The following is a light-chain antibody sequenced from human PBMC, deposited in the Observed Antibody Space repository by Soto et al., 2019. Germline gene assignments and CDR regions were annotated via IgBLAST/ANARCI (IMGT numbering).Light chain of an antibody. J-gene: IGLJ3*02. V-gene: IGLV2-14*01. Sequence: QSVLTQPASVSGSPGQSITISCSGTTSDVGGYNYVSWYQQHPGKAPKLLISEVSNRPSGVSDRFSGSKSGNTSSLTISGLQAEDEADYYCSSCTSTTTWVFGGGTKLTVL. CDR3: SSCTSTTTWV. CDR1: TSDVGGYNY. CDR2: EVS.